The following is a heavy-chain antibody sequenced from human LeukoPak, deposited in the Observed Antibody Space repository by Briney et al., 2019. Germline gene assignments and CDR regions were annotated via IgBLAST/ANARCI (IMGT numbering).Heavy chain of an antibody. CDR2: INPTSGGT. CDR1: GYTFTGYY. Sequence: GASVKVSCKASGYTFTGYYMHWVRQAPGQGLEWMGWINPTSGGTNYAQKFQGRVTMTKDTSISTAYMELSRLRSDDAAVYYCARVSPLQSGSTGVDYWDQGTLVTVSS. CDR3: ARVSPLQSGSTGVDY. J-gene: IGHJ4*02. D-gene: IGHD1-26*01. V-gene: IGHV1-2*02.